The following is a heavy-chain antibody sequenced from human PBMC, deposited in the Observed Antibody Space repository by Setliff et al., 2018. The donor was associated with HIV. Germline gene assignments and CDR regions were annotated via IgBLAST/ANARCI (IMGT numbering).Heavy chain of an antibody. V-gene: IGHV4-34*01. D-gene: IGHD3-22*01. CDR1: GGPLSGYQ. Sequence: SQTLSLTCAVYGGPLSGYQWTWIRQSPGKGLEWIGEINDEGITNYNSSLKSRVTISVDTSENQVSLRLSSVTAADTAVYFCAREPSLPYYDSSDYYHVPQYYFDYWGQGTPVTVSS. CDR3: AREPSLPYYDSSDYYHVPQYYFDY. CDR2: INDEGIT. J-gene: IGHJ4*02.